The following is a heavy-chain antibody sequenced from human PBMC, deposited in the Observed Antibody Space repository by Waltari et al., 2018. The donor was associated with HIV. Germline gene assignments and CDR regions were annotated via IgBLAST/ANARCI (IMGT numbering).Heavy chain of an antibody. Sequence: QAQLTQSGAEVKRTGASVRVSCKASGYTFSYYGVCWVRQAPGQGLEWMGGISGYDGKTQFAQRFQDRLTLTSDISTSTTYMELKNLRSDDTAVYYCARWGTATAGGMDVCGLGTPVTVSS. CDR2: ISGYDGKT. CDR3: ARWGTATAGGMDV. J-gene: IGHJ6*02. CDR1: GYTFSYYG. D-gene: IGHD3-16*01. V-gene: IGHV1-18*01.